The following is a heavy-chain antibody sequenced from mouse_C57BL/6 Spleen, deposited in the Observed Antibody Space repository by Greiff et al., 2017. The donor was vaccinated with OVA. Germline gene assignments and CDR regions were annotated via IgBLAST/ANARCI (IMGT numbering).Heavy chain of an antibody. J-gene: IGHJ4*01. CDR2: ISGGGGNT. Sequence: EVQLVESGGGLVKPGGSLKLSCAASGFTFSSYTMSWVHQTPEKRLEWVATISGGGGNTYYPDSVKGPFTISRDNAKNTLYLQMSSLRSEDTALYYCARATVVDYYAMDYWGQGTSVTVSS. V-gene: IGHV5-9*01. D-gene: IGHD1-1*01. CDR3: ARATVVDYYAMDY. CDR1: GFTFSSYT.